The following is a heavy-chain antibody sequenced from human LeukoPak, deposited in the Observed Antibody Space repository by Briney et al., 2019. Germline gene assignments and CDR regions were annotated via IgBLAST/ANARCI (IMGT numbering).Heavy chain of an antibody. J-gene: IGHJ4*02. CDR1: GFTFSSYA. Sequence: GGSLRLSCAASGFTFSSYAMSWVRQAPGKGLEWVSSISGSGNRTYYADSVKGRFTISRDNSKNTLYLQMNSLRAEGTAVYYCAKHAAVSYFDYWGQGTLVTVSS. CDR3: AKHAAVSYFDY. V-gene: IGHV3-23*01. D-gene: IGHD6-13*01. CDR2: ISGSGNRT.